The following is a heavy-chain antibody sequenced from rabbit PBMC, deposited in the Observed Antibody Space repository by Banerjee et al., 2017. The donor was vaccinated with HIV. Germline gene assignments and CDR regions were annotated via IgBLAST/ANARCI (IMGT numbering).Heavy chain of an antibody. V-gene: IGHV1S45*01. CDR1: GFSFSSSYW. CDR2: IYAGSSGST. CDR3: ARDMATMTMVIGYYFNL. Sequence: QEQLEESGGDLVKPEGSLTLTCTASGFSFSSSYWICWVRQAPGKGLEWIACIYAGSSGSTYYASWAKGRFTISKTSSTTVTLQMTSLTAADTATYFCARDMATMTMVIGYYFNLWGQGTLVTVS. J-gene: IGHJ4*01. D-gene: IGHD2-1*01.